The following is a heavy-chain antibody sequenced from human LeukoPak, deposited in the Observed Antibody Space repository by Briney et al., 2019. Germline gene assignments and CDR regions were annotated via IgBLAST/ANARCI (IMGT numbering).Heavy chain of an antibody. D-gene: IGHD2-2*01. CDR2: INTDGSST. Sequence: PGGSLRLSCAASGFTFSSYWMHWVRQAPGKGLVWVSRINTDGSSTSYADSVKGRFTISRDNSKNTLYLQMNSLRAEDTAVYYCAKDIGRIVVVPAATFDYWGQGTLVTVSS. V-gene: IGHV3-74*01. J-gene: IGHJ4*02. CDR3: AKDIGRIVVVPAATFDY. CDR1: GFTFSSYW.